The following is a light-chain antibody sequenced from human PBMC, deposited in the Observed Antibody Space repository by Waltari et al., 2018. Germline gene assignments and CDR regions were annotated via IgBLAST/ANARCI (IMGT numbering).Light chain of an antibody. CDR2: RNN. Sequence: QSVLTQPPSASGTPGQRVTISCPGSSSHIGSNYVYWYQQLPGTAPKLLIYRNNRRPSGVPDRFSGSKSGTSASLAISGLRSEDEADYYCAAWDDSLSGWMFGGGTKLTVL. V-gene: IGLV1-47*01. CDR1: SSHIGSNY. CDR3: AAWDDSLSGWM. J-gene: IGLJ3*02.